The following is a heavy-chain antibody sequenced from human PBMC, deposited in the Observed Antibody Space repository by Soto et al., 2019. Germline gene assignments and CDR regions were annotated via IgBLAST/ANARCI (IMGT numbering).Heavy chain of an antibody. V-gene: IGHV3-7*01. Sequence: EVQLVESGGGLVQPGGSLRLSCTASGFTFSDSWMTWVRQAPGKGLEWVARIKPDESEKKYADSVKGRFSISRDNAKNSIYLQMDSLRGEDTAVYYCVSAASNYASWAQGTLVTVSS. CDR3: VSAASNYAS. CDR2: IKPDESEK. J-gene: IGHJ5*02. D-gene: IGHD4-4*01. CDR1: GFTFSDSW.